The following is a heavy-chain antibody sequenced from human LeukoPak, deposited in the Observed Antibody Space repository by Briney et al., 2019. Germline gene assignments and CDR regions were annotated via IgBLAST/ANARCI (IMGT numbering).Heavy chain of an antibody. V-gene: IGHV4-59*08. D-gene: IGHD2-15*01. CDR3: AGLRDMWGCDH. J-gene: IGHJ4*02. CDR2: IYYSGKT. CDR1: GGSISSYY. Sequence: SETLSLTCTVSGGSISSYYRSWIRQPPGKGLEYIAYIYYSGKTNYNPSPRSRVTRSITTSKNQIYPKLISVTAADTAVYYCAGLRDMWGCDHWGQGTLVTVSS.